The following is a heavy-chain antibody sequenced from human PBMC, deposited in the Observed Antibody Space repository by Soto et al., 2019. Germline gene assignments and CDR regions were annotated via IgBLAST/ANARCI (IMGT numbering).Heavy chain of an antibody. V-gene: IGHV3-9*01. Sequence: GGSLRLSCAASGFTFDDYAMHWVRQAPGKGLEWVSGVNWNSGRIGYADSVKGRFTISRDNAKTSLYLQMNSLRAEDTALYYCAKDRGSGSYAANYYYYGMDVWGQGTKVTVSS. CDR2: VNWNSGRI. J-gene: IGHJ6*02. D-gene: IGHD3-10*01. CDR1: GFTFDDYA. CDR3: AKDRGSGSYAANYYYYGMDV.